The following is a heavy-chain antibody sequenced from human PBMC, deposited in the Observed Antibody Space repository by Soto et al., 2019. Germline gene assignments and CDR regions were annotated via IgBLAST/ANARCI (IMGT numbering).Heavy chain of an antibody. Sequence: LSLTCAVYGGSFSGYYWSWIRQPPGKGLEWIGEINHSGSTNYNPSLKSRVTISVDTSKNQFSLKLSSVTAADTAVYYCARDKITGLFDYWGQGTLVTVSS. J-gene: IGHJ4*02. CDR3: ARDKITGLFDY. CDR1: GGSFSGYY. V-gene: IGHV4-34*01. D-gene: IGHD2-8*02. CDR2: INHSGST.